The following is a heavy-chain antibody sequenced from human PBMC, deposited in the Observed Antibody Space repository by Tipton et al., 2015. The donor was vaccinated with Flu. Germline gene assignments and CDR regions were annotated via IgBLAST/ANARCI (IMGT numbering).Heavy chain of an antibody. CDR3: ARGYTYGTNWHSVQCFAL. Sequence: SLRLSCAASGFTFNNYVMYWVRQAPGKGLEWVAVISYDGSNKYYTDSVKGRFTSSRDNSKNTLYLQMSSLRPEDTAVYYCARGYTYGTNWHSVQCFALWGQGTLVTVSS. V-gene: IGHV3-30-3*01. J-gene: IGHJ4*02. D-gene: IGHD4/OR15-4a*01. CDR1: GFTFNNYV. CDR2: ISYDGSNK.